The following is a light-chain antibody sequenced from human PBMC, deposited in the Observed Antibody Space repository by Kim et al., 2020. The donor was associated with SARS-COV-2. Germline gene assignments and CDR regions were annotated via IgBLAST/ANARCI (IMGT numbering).Light chain of an antibody. CDR3: CSHAGSYTWV. V-gene: IGLV2-11*01. CDR1: RGGIGGCDS. CDR2: DVN. J-gene: IGLJ3*02. Sequence: GRFGAMPCSGTRGGIGGCDSFSWYQPAAGKAPKLMVYDVNKRLSGGPDRFSGSKSGNTASLTISGHQAEDEADYYCCSHAGSYTWVFGGGTQLTVL.